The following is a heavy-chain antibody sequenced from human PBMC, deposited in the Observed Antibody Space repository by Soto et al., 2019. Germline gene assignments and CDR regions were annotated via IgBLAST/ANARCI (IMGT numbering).Heavy chain of an antibody. J-gene: IGHJ4*02. CDR2: IYYSGST. CDR3: ARDLGGGLVYFDY. D-gene: IGHD6-19*01. Sequence: QVQLQESGPGLVKPSETLSLTCTVSGGSVSSGSYYWSWIRQPPGKGLEWIGYIYYSGSTNYNPSLKSRFTISVDTSKNQFSVKLSSGTAADTAVYYCARDLGGGLVYFDYWGQGTLVTVSS. V-gene: IGHV4-61*01. CDR1: GGSVSSGSYY.